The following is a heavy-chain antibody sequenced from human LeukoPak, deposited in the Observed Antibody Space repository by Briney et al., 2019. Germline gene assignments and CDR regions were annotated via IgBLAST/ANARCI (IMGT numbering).Heavy chain of an antibody. V-gene: IGHV4-59*11. CDR2: VFYGGIT. CDR1: AASISTPY. J-gene: IGHJ4*02. Sequence: SETLSLTCSVSAASISTPYWHWIRQSPGKRLEWIGFVFYGGITYYNPSLQSRVTISLDTSKNQFSLKLTSVTAADTAVYYCASGTVSGVIRPQYFHSWGQGTRVTVSS. CDR3: ASGTVSGVIRPQYFHS. D-gene: IGHD3-3*01.